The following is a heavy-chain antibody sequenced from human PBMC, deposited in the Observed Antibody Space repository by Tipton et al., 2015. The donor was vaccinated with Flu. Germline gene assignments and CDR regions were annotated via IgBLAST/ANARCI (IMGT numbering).Heavy chain of an antibody. J-gene: IGHJ4*02. Sequence: SLRLSCAASGFTFRNYGIHWVRQAPGKGLEWVAVIWSDGASKYYIDSVKGRFTVSRGNSKNTVYLQMNSLRSEDTAVYYCARDADTSSHYSKFDFWGQGTLVTVSS. CDR3: ARDADTSSHYSKFDF. V-gene: IGHV3-33*01. CDR1: GFTFRNYG. CDR2: IWSDGASK. D-gene: IGHD3-22*01.